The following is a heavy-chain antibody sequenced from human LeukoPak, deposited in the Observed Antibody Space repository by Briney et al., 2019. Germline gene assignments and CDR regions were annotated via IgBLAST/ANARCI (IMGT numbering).Heavy chain of an antibody. CDR3: VKDLGYCSGGSCYQYAFDI. D-gene: IGHD2-15*01. CDR2: ISSNGGST. J-gene: IGHJ3*02. CDR1: GFTFSSYA. V-gene: IGHV3-64D*09. Sequence: PGGSLRLSCSASGFTFSSYAMHWVRQAPGKGLEYVSAISSNGGSTYYADSVKGRFTISRDNSKNTLYLQMSSLRAEDTAVYYCVKDLGYCSGGSCYQYAFDIWGQGTMVTVSS.